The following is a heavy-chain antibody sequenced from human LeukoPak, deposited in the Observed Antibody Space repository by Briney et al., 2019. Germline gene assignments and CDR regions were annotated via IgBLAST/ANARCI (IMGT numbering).Heavy chain of an antibody. CDR2: IYYSGST. Sequence: SETLSLTCTVSGGSISSSSYYWGWIRQPPGKGLEWIGSIYYSGSTYYNPSLKSRVTMSVDTSKNQFSLKLSSVTAADTAVYYCARQRLAVAGTWYFDLWGRGTLVTVSS. CDR1: GGSISSSSYY. J-gene: IGHJ2*01. V-gene: IGHV4-39*01. CDR3: ARQRLAVAGTWYFDL. D-gene: IGHD6-19*01.